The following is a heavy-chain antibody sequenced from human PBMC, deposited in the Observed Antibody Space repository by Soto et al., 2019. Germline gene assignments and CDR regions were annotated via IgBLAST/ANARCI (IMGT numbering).Heavy chain of an antibody. CDR1: GFTFGDSG. J-gene: IGHJ4*02. Sequence: PGGSLRLSCRASGFTFGDSGMHGVRQAPGKGLEWVAVIWFSGSIPYYADSVKGRFTISRDNSQNTLYLQMNSLRVEDTAVYHCARTFDYRGQAILVPVSS. CDR3: ARTFDY. CDR2: IWFSGSIP. V-gene: IGHV3-33*01.